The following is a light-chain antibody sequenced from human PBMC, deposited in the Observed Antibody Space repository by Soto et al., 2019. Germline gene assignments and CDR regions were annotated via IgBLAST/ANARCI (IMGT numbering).Light chain of an antibody. CDR2: GNS. CDR3: QSYDRSLSVL. J-gene: IGLJ2*01. CDR1: SSNIGAGYD. Sequence: QSVLTQPPSVSGAPGQRVTISCTGSSSNIGAGYDVHWYQQLPGTAPKLLIYGNSNRPSGVPDRFSGSKSGTSASLAITGLQAEDGADHYCQSYDRSLSVLFGGGTKLPVL. V-gene: IGLV1-40*01.